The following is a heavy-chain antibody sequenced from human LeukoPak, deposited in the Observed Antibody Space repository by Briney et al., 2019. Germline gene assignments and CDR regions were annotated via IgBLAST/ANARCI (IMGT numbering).Heavy chain of an antibody. D-gene: IGHD6-13*01. CDR3: AKGIAAAGTIQLYYFDC. CDR1: GFTFSSYA. J-gene: IGHJ4*02. CDR2: ISGSGGST. V-gene: IGHV3-23*01. Sequence: GGSLRLSCAASGFTFSSYAMSWVRQAPGKGLEWVSAISGSGGSTYYADSVKGRFTISRDNSKNTLYLQMNSLRAEDTAVYYCAKGIAAAGTIQLYYFDCWGQGTLVTVSS.